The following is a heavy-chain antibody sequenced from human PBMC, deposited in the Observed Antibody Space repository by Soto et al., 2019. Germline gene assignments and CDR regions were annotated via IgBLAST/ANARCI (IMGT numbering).Heavy chain of an antibody. CDR2: VSDNGGSRGGT. CDR1: GFMFNNSA. J-gene: IGHJ3*02. D-gene: IGHD2-21*01. CDR3: ARAKAVVIAALDI. Sequence: EVELLESGGGLVQPGGSLRLSCTASGFMFNNSAMTWVRQAPGQGLQWVASVSDNGGSRGGTYYADSVKGRFTSSRDNSKNTLYLQLDSLTGADTAVYYCARAKAVVIAALDIWGQGTMVTVSS. V-gene: IGHV3-23*01.